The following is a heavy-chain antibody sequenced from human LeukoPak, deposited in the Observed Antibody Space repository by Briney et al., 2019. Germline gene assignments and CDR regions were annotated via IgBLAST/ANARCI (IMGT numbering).Heavy chain of an antibody. CDR2: IDWDDDK. V-gene: IGHV2-70*04. CDR1: GFSLTTTGMR. D-gene: IGHD4/OR15-4a*01. Sequence: SGPTLVSPTQTLTLTCTFSGFSLTTTGMRVSWIRQPPGKALEWLARIDWDDDKFYSTSLKTRLTISKDTSKNQVVLTMTNMDPVDTATYYCARLQGATIGAKWFDPWGQGTLVTVSS. CDR3: ARLQGATIGAKWFDP. J-gene: IGHJ5*02.